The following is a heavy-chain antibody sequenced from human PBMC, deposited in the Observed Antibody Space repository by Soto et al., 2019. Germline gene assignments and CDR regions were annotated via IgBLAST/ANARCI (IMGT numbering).Heavy chain of an antibody. J-gene: IGHJ4*02. Sequence: SETLSLTCTVSGVSINSGDNFWSWIRQPPGKGLEWMGYIYYTGSTYYNPSLNRRITMSVDMSKNQFSLRLTSVTAADTALYFCARAEFNSVWFPFDSWGQRAPVTVSS. CDR1: GVSINSGDNF. CDR2: IYYTGST. D-gene: IGHD6-19*01. V-gene: IGHV4-30-4*01. CDR3: ARAEFNSVWFPFDS.